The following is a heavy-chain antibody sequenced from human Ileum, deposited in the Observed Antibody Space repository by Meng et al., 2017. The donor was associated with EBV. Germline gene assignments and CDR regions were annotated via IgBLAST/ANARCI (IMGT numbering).Heavy chain of an antibody. Sequence: LCLAGGKVKVPGASVKCRCNAAGNTITSYGICWVQQAPGQGLEWMGWNSASNSNTHSPQKLQGRVTMTTDTYTSTAYMELRSLRSDDTDVYYCARVGARGGSCYYWGQGTLVTVSS. V-gene: IGHV1-18*01. D-gene: IGHD2-15*01. J-gene: IGHJ4*02. CDR1: GNTITSYG. CDR3: ARVGARGGSCYY. CDR2: NSASNSNT.